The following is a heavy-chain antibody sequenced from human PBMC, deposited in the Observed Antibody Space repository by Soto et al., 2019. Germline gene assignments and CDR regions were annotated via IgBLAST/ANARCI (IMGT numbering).Heavy chain of an antibody. D-gene: IGHD3-10*01. CDR2: IYHTGTT. Sequence: QVQLQESGPGLVKPSGTLSLTCHVSGSSMSDYYWSWIRQSPGKGLEWFVYIYHTGTTNYNPSLKSRVTLSIDTSSTQFSLRVRSVTAADAAVYFCTRVPRDSPYGPEFWGQGTMVTVSS. CDR3: TRVPRDSPYGPEF. V-gene: IGHV4-59*01. J-gene: IGHJ1*01. CDR1: GSSMSDYY.